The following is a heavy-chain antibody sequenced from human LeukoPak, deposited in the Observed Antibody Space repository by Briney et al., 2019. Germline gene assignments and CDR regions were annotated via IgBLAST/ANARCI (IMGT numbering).Heavy chain of an antibody. CDR1: GFTFSRYW. J-gene: IGHJ4*01. CDR3: ARDYDPDCYDSSGYSDY. Sequence: GGSLRLSCAASGFTFSRYWMHWVRQAPGKGPLWVSRINSDGSSTKYADTVEGRFVISRDNARNFLYLQMNSLRAEDTAVYYCARDYDPDCYDSSGYSDYWGQGTRVTVSS. V-gene: IGHV3-74*03. CDR2: INSDGSST. D-gene: IGHD3-22*01.